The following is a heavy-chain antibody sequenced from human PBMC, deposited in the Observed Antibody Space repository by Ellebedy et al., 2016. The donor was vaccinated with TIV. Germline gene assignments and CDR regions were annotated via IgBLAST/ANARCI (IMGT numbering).Heavy chain of an antibody. CDR2: MNPNSGNT. V-gene: IGHV1-8*01. CDR3: ARPQLYMSDH. Sequence: AASVKVSCKATGYIFTTYDINWVRQATGQGLEWMGWMNPNSGNTGYAQKFQGRVTMTRNTSISTAYMELTSLRSEDTAVYFCARPQLYMSDHWGQGTLVTVSS. D-gene: IGHD1-1*01. J-gene: IGHJ4*02. CDR1: GYIFTTYD.